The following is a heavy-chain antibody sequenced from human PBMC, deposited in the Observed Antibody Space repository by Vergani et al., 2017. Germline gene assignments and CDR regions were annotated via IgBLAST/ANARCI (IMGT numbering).Heavy chain of an antibody. D-gene: IGHD3-10*01. Sequence: QVQLVESGGGVVQPGRSLRLSCAASGFTFSSYAMHWVRQAPGKGLEWVAVISYDGSNKYYADSVKGRFTISRDNSKNTLYLQMNSLRAEDTAVYYCARDGPMVRELYHMDVWGKGTTVTVSS. CDR3: ARDGPMVRELYHMDV. V-gene: IGHV3-30-3*01. CDR2: ISYDGSNK. J-gene: IGHJ6*03. CDR1: GFTFSSYA.